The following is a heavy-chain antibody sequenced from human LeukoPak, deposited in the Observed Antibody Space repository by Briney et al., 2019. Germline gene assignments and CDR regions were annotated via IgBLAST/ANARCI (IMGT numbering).Heavy chain of an antibody. Sequence: AGGSLRLSCAASGFTFSNAWMSWVRQAPGKGLEWVGHIKSETDGGTTDYAAPVKGRFTISREDSKKTLYLQMNSLKTEDTAVYYCTKSDPAPFDPWGQGTLVTVSS. CDR1: GFTFSNAW. J-gene: IGHJ5*02. V-gene: IGHV3-15*01. CDR2: IKSETDGGTT. CDR3: TKSDPAPFDP.